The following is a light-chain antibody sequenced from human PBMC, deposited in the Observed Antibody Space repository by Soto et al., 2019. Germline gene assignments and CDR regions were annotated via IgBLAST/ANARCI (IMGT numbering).Light chain of an antibody. Sequence: QSVLTQPASVSGSPGQSITISCSGTSSDVGAYNYVSWYQQHPANAPKLMIYDVSNRPSGVSDRFSGSKSGNTASLTISGLQAEDEADYYCYSYTSSSTYVFGSGTKLTVL. J-gene: IGLJ1*01. CDR2: DVS. CDR1: SSDVGAYNY. CDR3: YSYTSSSTYV. V-gene: IGLV2-14*03.